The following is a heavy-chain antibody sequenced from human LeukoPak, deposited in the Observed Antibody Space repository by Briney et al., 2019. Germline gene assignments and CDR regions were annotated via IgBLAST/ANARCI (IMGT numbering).Heavy chain of an antibody. CDR1: GYTFTSYD. D-gene: IGHD3-10*01. Sequence: ASVKVSCKASGYTFTSYDIIWVRQATGQGLEWMGWINPNSGNTGYEQKFQGRVTMTRNTSISTAYMELSSLRSEDTAVYYCARHPYYGSGRYVIAMDVWGQGTTVTVSS. V-gene: IGHV1-8*01. CDR2: INPNSGNT. CDR3: ARHPYYGSGRYVIAMDV. J-gene: IGHJ6*02.